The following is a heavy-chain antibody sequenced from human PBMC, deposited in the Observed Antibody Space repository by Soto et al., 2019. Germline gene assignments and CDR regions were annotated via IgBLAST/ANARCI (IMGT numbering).Heavy chain of an antibody. CDR3: ARASSSSSAADY. CDR1: GESISSGGYY. J-gene: IGHJ4*02. Sequence: QVQLQESGPGLVKPSQTLSLTCSVSGESISSGGYYWSWIRHHPGKGLEWIGYIYDSESAYYNPSLKSRVTISMDTSKNHFAMRVSSVTAADTAVYYCARASSSSSAADYWGQGTLATVSS. V-gene: IGHV4-31*03. CDR2: IYDSESA. D-gene: IGHD6-6*01.